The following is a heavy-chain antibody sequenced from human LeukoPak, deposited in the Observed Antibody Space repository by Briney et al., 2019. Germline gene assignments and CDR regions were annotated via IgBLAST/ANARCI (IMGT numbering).Heavy chain of an antibody. J-gene: IGHJ6*02. D-gene: IGHD3-16*01. CDR3: ARFGVDYDMDV. CDR1: GGSISGHY. CDR2: IHYTGKP. V-gene: IGHV4-59*11. Sequence: SETLSLTCSVSGGSISGHYWTWIRRPPGKGLEWIGQIHYTGKPDYNPSLKSRITISVDTSKNQVSLQVSSVTAADSAIHYCARFGVDYDMDVWGHGTTVTVFS.